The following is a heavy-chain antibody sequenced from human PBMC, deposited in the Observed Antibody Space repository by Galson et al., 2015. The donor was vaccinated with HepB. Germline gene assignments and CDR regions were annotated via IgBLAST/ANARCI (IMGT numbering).Heavy chain of an antibody. CDR3: ARGDGGYSYRHYYYYAMDV. D-gene: IGHD5-18*01. CDR2: ISSSSSYT. V-gene: IGHV3-11*05. Sequence: SLRLSCAASGFTPSDYYMSWIRQAPGKGLEWVSYISSSSSYTNYADSVKGRFTISRDNAKNSLYLQMNSLRAEDTAVYYCARGDGGYSYRHYYYYAMDVWGQGTTVTVSS. CDR1: GFTPSDYY. J-gene: IGHJ6*02.